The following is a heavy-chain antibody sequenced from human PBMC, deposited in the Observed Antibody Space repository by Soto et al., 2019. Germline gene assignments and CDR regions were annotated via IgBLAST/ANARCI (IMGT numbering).Heavy chain of an antibody. CDR1: GYTFTSYP. J-gene: IGHJ6*02. CDR3: ARAGYNHASPDYGMDL. CDR2: IDAGNGNT. D-gene: IGHD5-18*01. Sequence: GASVKVSCKASGYTFTSYPTHWVRQAPGQRLEWMGWIDAGNGNTKCSQKFRGRVTFTTDTSASTAYMDLSSLRSEDTAVYYCARAGYNHASPDYGMDLWGQGTTVTVS. V-gene: IGHV1-3*01.